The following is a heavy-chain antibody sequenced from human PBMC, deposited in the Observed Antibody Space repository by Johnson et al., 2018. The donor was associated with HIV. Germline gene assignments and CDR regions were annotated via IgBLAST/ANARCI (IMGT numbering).Heavy chain of an antibody. Sequence: VQLVESGGGVAQPGRSLRLSCAASGFTFSSYGMHWVRQAPGKGLEWVAVISYDESNKYYADSVKGLFTISRDNSKNTLYLQMSSLGAEDTAVYYCAKDQSWIGTGHDTFDIWGQGTMVTVSS. CDR3: AKDQSWIGTGHDTFDI. CDR2: ISYDESNK. CDR1: GFTFSSYG. D-gene: IGHD1-1*01. J-gene: IGHJ3*02. V-gene: IGHV3-30*18.